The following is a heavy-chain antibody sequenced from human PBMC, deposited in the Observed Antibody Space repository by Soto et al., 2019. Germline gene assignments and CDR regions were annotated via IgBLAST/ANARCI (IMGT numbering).Heavy chain of an antibody. CDR3: AKDRITRVRGVLIMHC. CDR1: GYTFTNYA. D-gene: IGHD3-10*01. J-gene: IGHJ4*01. V-gene: IGHV1-3*04. CDR2: INTGNANT. Sequence: QVQLVQSGAEVKKPGASVKVSCKASGYTFTNYALHWVRQAPGQRLEWMGWINTGNANTKYSQKFQGRVTITRDTSASAAYMEPSSLRSEGTAVYYCAKDRITRVRGVLIMHCWGHGTLVTVSS.